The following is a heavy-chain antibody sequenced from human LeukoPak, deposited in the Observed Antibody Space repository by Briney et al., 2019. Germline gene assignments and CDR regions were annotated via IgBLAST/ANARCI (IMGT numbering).Heavy chain of an antibody. V-gene: IGHV1-69*13. Sequence: GASVKVSCKASGGTFSSYAISWVRQAPGQGLEWMGGIIPIFGAANYAQKFQGRVTITADESTSTAYMELSSLRSEDTAVYYCARDCYYDFWSGYYWPYYYGMDVWGQGTTVTVSS. CDR2: IIPIFGAA. CDR3: ARDCYYDFWSGYYWPYYYGMDV. D-gene: IGHD3-3*01. CDR1: GGTFSSYA. J-gene: IGHJ6*02.